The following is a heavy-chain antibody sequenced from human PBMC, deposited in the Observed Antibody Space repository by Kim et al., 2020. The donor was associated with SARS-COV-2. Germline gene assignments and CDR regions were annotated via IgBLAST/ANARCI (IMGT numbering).Heavy chain of an antibody. CDR3: ARVSVDTAMVTVGPPYYYGMDV. V-gene: IGHV3-48*04. D-gene: IGHD5-18*01. CDR2: ISSSSSTI. CDR1: GFTFSSYS. Sequence: GGSLRLSCAASGFTFSSYSMNWVRQAPGKGLEWVSYISSSSSTIYYADSVKGRFTISRDNAKNSLYLQMNSLRAEDTAVYYCARVSVDTAMVTVGPPYYYGMDVWGQGTTVTVSS. J-gene: IGHJ6*02.